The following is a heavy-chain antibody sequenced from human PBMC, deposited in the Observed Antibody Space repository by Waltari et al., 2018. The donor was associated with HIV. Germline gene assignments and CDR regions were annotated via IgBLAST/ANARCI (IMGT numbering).Heavy chain of an antibody. D-gene: IGHD3-10*01. V-gene: IGHV4-39*01. Sequence: QLQLQDPGPGLVKPPGTLSPPCTASVAPISRSRYYWGWTRRPPGKGLEWIGNIYYSGSTYYNPSLKSRVTISVDTSKNQFSLKLSSVTAADTAVYYCARFHYYGSGSYYYYFDYWGQGTLVTVSS. CDR3: ARFHYYGSGSYYYYFDY. CDR1: VAPISRSRYY. J-gene: IGHJ4*02. CDR2: IYYSGST.